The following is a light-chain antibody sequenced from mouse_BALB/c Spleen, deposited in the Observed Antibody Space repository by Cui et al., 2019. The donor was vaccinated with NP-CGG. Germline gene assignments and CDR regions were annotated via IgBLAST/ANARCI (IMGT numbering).Light chain of an antibody. CDR3: ALWYSNHWV. CDR1: TGAVTTYNY. Sequence: QAVVTQESALTTSPGETVTLTCRSSTGAVTTYNYANWVQEKPDHLFTGLIGGTNNRAPGVPARFSGSLIGDKAPLTITGAQTEDEAIYFCALWYSNHWVFGGGTKLTVL. J-gene: IGLJ1*01. V-gene: IGLV1*01. CDR2: GTN.